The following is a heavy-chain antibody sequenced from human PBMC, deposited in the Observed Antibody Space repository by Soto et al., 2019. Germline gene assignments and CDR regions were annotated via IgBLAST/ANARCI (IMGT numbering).Heavy chain of an antibody. CDR3: ARPSWGSGSSDAFDI. J-gene: IGHJ3*02. CDR1: GGSISSGGYY. Sequence: QVQLHESGPGLVKPSQTLSLTCSVSGGSISSGGYYWTWIRQHPGKGLEWIGYIYYSGTTYYNPSLKSRVTISVDTSKNQFSLKLSSVTAADTAMYYCARPSWGSGSSDAFDIWGQGTMVTVSS. CDR2: IYYSGTT. V-gene: IGHV4-31*03. D-gene: IGHD3-10*01.